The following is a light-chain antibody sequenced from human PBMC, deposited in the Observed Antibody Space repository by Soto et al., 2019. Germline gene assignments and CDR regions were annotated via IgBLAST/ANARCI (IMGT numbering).Light chain of an antibody. CDR1: QGISSY. CDR2: AAS. Sequence: AIRMTQSPSSLSASTGDRVTITCRASQGISSYLAWYQQKPGKAPKLLIYAASTLQSGVPSRFSGSGSGTDFTLTISCLQSEDFAIYYCHQRDNWPPTFGGGTKVDIK. J-gene: IGKJ4*01. V-gene: IGKV1-8*01. CDR3: HQRDNWPPT.